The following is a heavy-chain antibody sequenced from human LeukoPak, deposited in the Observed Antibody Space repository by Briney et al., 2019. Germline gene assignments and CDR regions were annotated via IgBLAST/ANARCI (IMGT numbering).Heavy chain of an antibody. Sequence: ASVKVSCKASGYTFTNYGISWVRQAPGQGLEWMGWISAYNTNTNYAQKFQDRVAMTTDTSTNTAYMELRSLRSDDTAVYYCARGRYSGSYIDCWGQGTLVTVSS. CDR3: ARGRYSGSYIDC. CDR1: GYTFTNYG. J-gene: IGHJ4*02. D-gene: IGHD1-26*01. CDR2: ISAYNTNT. V-gene: IGHV1-18*01.